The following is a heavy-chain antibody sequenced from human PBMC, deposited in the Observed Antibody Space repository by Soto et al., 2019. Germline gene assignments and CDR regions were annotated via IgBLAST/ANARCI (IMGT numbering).Heavy chain of an antibody. CDR1: GDSVSSNTAA. CDR3: AKQTSDSTWYGGIDY. D-gene: IGHD6-13*01. Sequence: PSPTLSLTCAISGDSVSSNTAAWNWIRQSPSRGLEWLGRTYYRSKWHNDYAVSVKSRIIINPDTSKNHVSLQLNSVTPDDTAIYYCAKQTSDSTWYGGIDYWGQGTMVTVSS. V-gene: IGHV6-1*01. CDR2: TYYRSKWHN. J-gene: IGHJ4*02.